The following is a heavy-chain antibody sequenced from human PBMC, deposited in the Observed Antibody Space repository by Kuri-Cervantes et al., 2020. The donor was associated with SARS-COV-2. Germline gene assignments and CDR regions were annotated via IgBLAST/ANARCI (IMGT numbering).Heavy chain of an antibody. J-gene: IGHJ4*02. CDR3: AREDIVVIPAATLLDY. V-gene: IGHV3-48*03. CDR2: ISSSGSTI. Sequence: GESLKISCAASGFTFSSYAMHWVRQAPGKGLEWVSYISSSGSTIYYADSVKGRFTISRDNAKNSLYLQMNSLRAENTAVYYCAREDIVVIPAATLLDYWGQGTLVTVSS. CDR1: GFTFSSYA. D-gene: IGHD2-2*01.